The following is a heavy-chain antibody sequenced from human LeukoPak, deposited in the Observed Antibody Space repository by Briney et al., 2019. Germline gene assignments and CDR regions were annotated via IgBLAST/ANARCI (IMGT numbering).Heavy chain of an antibody. CDR1: GFTFSSYA. D-gene: IGHD3-16*02. CDR3: AKATYYDYVWGSYRPGY. Sequence: GGSLRLSCAASGFTFSSYAMSWVRQAPGKGLEWVSAISGGGGSTYYADSVKGRFTISRDNSKNTLYLQMNSLRAEDTAVYYCAKATYYDYVWGSYRPGYWGQGTLVTVSS. J-gene: IGHJ4*02. V-gene: IGHV3-23*01. CDR2: ISGGGGST.